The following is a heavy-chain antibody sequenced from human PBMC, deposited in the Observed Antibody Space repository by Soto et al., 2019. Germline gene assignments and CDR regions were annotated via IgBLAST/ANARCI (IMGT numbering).Heavy chain of an antibody. CDR2: IYYSGST. D-gene: IGHD3-3*01. V-gene: IGHV4-30-4*01. J-gene: IGHJ6*02. CDR1: GGSISSGDYY. CDR3: ARSSERLRFLERDRLGMDV. Sequence: SETLSLTCTVSGGSISSGDYYWSWIRQPPGKGLEWIGYIYYSGSTYYNPSLKSRVTISVDTSKNQFSLKLSSVTAADTAVYYCARSSERLRFLERDRLGMDVWGQGTTVTVSS.